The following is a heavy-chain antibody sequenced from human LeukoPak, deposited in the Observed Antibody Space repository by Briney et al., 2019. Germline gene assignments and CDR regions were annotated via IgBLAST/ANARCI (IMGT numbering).Heavy chain of an antibody. D-gene: IGHD3-22*01. CDR3: ARHEYLVVSLTPYYFDY. CDR2: IYYSGST. CDR1: GGSISSSSYY. V-gene: IGHV4-39*01. Sequence: ASETLSLTCTVSGGSISSSSYYWGWIRQPPGKGLEWIGSIYYSGSTYYNPSLKSRVTISVDTSKNQFSLKLSSVTAADTAVYYCARHEYLVVSLTPYYFDYWGQGTLVTVSS. J-gene: IGHJ4*02.